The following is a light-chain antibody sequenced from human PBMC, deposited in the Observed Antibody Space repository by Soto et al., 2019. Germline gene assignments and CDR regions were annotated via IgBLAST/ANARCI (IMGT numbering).Light chain of an antibody. CDR3: QQSYNTPRT. Sequence: AIRMTQSPSSFSASTGDRVTITCRASQGISSYLAWYQQKPGKAPKLLIYAASTLQSGVPSRFSGSGSGTDFTLTITSLQPEDFATYYCQQSYNTPRTFGQGTKVEI. J-gene: IGKJ1*01. CDR2: AAS. CDR1: QGISSY. V-gene: IGKV1-8*01.